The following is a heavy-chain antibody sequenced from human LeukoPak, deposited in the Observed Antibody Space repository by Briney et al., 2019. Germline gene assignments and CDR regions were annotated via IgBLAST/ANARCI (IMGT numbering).Heavy chain of an antibody. J-gene: IGHJ4*02. V-gene: IGHV4-31*03. Sequence: SQTLSLTCTVSGGSISSDDYYWSWIRQHPGTGLEWIGNIYYSGNTYYNPSLESRFTISVDTSKNQFSLKLSSVTAADTAVYYCARDSRLIYCGGDCYSNYFDFWGQGTLVTVSS. D-gene: IGHD2-21*02. CDR1: GGSISSDDYY. CDR3: ARDSRLIYCGGDCYSNYFDF. CDR2: IYYSGNT.